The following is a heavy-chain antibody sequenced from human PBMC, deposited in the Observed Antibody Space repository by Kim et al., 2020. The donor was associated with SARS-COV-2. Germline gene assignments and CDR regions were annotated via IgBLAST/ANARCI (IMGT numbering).Heavy chain of an antibody. D-gene: IGHD4-17*01. CDR3: ANTVTTSAFDI. CDR1: GFTFSSYG. Sequence: GGSLRLSCAASGFTFSSYGMHWVRQAPGKGLEWVAVISYDGSNKYYADSVKGRFTISRDNSKNTLYLQMNSLRAEDTAVYYCANTVTTSAFDIWGQGTMVTVSS. J-gene: IGHJ3*02. CDR2: ISYDGSNK. V-gene: IGHV3-30*18.